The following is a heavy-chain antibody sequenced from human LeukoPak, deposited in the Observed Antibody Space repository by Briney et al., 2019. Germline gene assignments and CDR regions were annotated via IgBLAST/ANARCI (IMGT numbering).Heavy chain of an antibody. CDR1: GFTFSSYA. D-gene: IGHD2-2*01. CDR2: ISYDGSNK. CDR3: ARDHVVVLAAISYYGMDV. J-gene: IGHJ6*02. V-gene: IGHV3-30*04. Sequence: GGSLRLSCAASGFTFSSYAMHWVRQAPGKGLEWVAVISYDGSNKYYADSVKGRFTISRDNSKNTLYLQMNSLRAEDTAVYYCARDHVVVLAAISYYGMDVWGQGTRSPSP.